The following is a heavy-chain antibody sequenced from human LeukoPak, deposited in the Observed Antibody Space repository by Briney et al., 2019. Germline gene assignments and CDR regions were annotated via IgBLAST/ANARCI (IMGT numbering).Heavy chain of an antibody. CDR1: GGTFSSYA. CDR2: IIPILGIA. V-gene: IGHV1-69*04. CDR3: ARDGVGGFDY. J-gene: IGHJ4*02. D-gene: IGHD3-10*01. Sequence: SVKVSCKASGGTFSSYAISWVRQAPEQGLEWMGRIIPILGIANYAQKFQGRVTITADKSTSTAYMELSSLRSEDTAVYYCARDGVGGFDYWGQGTLVTVSS.